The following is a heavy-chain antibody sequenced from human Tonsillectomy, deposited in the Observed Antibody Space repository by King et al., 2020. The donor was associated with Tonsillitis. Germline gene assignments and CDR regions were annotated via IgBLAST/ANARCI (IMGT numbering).Heavy chain of an antibody. CDR2: IITRFGAA. V-gene: IGHV1-69*01. Sequence: VQLVESGAEVKKPGSSVMVSCKASGGTFSNYAFSWVRQAPGRGLEWMGGIITRFGAAKSAQMFQDRLTITADESTSTVYMKLSSLRSEDTAVYYCARDLDSMITAGGPRATAMDVWGQGTTVTVSS. J-gene: IGHJ6*02. CDR1: GGTFSNYA. CDR3: ARDLDSMITAGGPRATAMDV. D-gene: IGHD3-16*01.